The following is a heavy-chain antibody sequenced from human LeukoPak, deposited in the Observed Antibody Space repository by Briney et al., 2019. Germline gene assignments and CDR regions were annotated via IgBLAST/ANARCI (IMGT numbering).Heavy chain of an antibody. CDR3: APPPYYYETNGYSVA. Sequence: SETLSLTCAVSGGSIGSIEWFSWVRQTPGKGLEWIGESHQTGSTNYNPSLKSRVTISVDPSKNQFSLNLTSVTAADTAVYYCAPPPYYYETNGYSVAWGQGTLVTVSS. CDR2: SHQTGST. J-gene: IGHJ5*02. D-gene: IGHD3-22*01. V-gene: IGHV4-4*02. CDR1: GGSIGSIEW.